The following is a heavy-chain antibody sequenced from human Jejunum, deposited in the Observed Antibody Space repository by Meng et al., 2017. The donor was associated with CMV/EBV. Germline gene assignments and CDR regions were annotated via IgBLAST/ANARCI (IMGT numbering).Heavy chain of an antibody. CDR1: TISSSSYS. J-gene: IGHJ4*02. CDR2: IYYSGST. D-gene: IGHD4-11*01. Sequence: TISSSSYSCSWIRQHPGKGLEWIGCIYYSGSTSYYPSLKRRVTMSIDTSKTQFSLKLSSVTAAEKTVYYYAGVPYTVTDKISYFDYWGQGTLVTVSS. V-gene: IGHV4-31*02. CDR3: AGVPYTVTDKISYFDY.